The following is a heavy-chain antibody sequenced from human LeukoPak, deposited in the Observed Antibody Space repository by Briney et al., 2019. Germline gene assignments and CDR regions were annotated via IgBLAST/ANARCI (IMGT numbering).Heavy chain of an antibody. CDR2: IYYSGST. Sequence: PSETLSLTCTVSGGSISSSSYYWGWIRQPPGKGLEWIGSIYYSGSTYYNPSLKSRVTISVGTSKNQFSLKLSSVTAADTAVYYCASLLPLSRYSSVHWGQGTLVTVSS. D-gene: IGHD6-25*01. CDR1: GGSISSSSYY. V-gene: IGHV4-39*01. J-gene: IGHJ4*02. CDR3: ASLLPLSRYSSVH.